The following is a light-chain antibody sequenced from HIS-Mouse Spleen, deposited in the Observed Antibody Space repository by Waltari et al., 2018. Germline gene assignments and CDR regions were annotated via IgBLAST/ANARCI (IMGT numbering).Light chain of an antibody. CDR2: EGS. Sequence: QSALTQPASVSGSPGQSITISCTGTSSDVGSYNLVSWYQQHPGNAPKLLIYEGSKRTSGVSNRFSGSKSGNAASLTSSELQAEDEADYYCCSYAGSSTWVFGGGTKLTVL. V-gene: IGLV2-23*01. CDR3: CSYAGSSTWV. J-gene: IGLJ3*02. CDR1: SSDVGSYNL.